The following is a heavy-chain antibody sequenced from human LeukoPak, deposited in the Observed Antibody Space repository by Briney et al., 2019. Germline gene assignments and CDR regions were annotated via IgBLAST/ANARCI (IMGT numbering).Heavy chain of an antibody. CDR2: ISSSSSYI. CDR1: GFTFSSYS. Sequence: GGSLRLSCAASGFTFSSYSMNWVRQAPGKGLEWVSSISSSSSYIYYADSVKGRFTISRDNAKNSLYLQMNNLRAEDTAVYYCAEGIGYCSSTSFYGDGIDVWGQGTTVTVSS. D-gene: IGHD2-2*03. V-gene: IGHV3-21*01. CDR3: AEGIGYCSSTSFYGDGIDV. J-gene: IGHJ6*02.